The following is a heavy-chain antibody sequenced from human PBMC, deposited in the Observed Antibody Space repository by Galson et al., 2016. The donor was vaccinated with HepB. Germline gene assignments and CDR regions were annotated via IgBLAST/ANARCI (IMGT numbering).Heavy chain of an antibody. V-gene: IGHV3-53*01. CDR2: IHSGGGT. J-gene: IGHJ2*01. CDR1: GFSFPNYS. D-gene: IGHD4-11*01. CDR3: ARLTTFFWYFDL. Sequence: SLRLSCAASGFSFPNYSMTWVRQAPGKGLEWVSVIHSGGGTDYADSVKGRFTISRDNSYNTVFLQMNNLRAEDTAVYYCARLTTFFWYFDLWGRGTLVTVS.